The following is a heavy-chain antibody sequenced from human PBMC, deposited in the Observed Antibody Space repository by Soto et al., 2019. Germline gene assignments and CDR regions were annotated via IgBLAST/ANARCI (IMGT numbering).Heavy chain of an antibody. CDR2: IYGGLTT. V-gene: IGHV3-53*01. J-gene: IGHJ6*02. Sequence: GGSLRLSCAASGFTVSSTYMTWVRQAPGKGLEWVSVIYGGLTTSYADSVKGRFTISRDNSKNTVFLQMNSLRGEDTAVYYCAKAIAAVGFYYYGMDVWGQGTTVTVSS. CDR3: AKAIAAVGFYYYGMDV. D-gene: IGHD6-13*01. CDR1: GFTVSSTY.